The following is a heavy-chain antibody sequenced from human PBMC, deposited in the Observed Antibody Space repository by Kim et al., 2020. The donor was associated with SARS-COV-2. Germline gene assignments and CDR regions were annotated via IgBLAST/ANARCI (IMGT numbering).Heavy chain of an antibody. V-gene: IGHV3-30*04. J-gene: IGHJ6*01. Sequence: LSLTCTASGFTFSRYAMHWVRQAPGKGLEWVAVISYDGSNKNYADSVKGRFTISRDSSKNTLYLQMNSLRAEDTAVYYCARDANRGYSYGWTYYYYG. CDR1: GFTFSRYA. CDR3: ARDANRGYSYGWTYYYYG. CDR2: ISYDGSNK. D-gene: IGHD5-18*01.